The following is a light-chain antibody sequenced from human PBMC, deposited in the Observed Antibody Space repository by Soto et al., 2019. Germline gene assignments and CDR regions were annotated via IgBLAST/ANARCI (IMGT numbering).Light chain of an antibody. V-gene: IGKV3-15*01. CDR3: QHHKNSPPLT. J-gene: IGKJ4*01. Sequence: EIVMTQSPATLSVSPGERATLSCRASHSVSSNLAWYQQKPGHAPRRLIYGASTRATGIPARFSGSGSGTAFYLATSSLPSEASAVYYRQHHKNSPPLTLAGGTKLEIK. CDR2: GAS. CDR1: HSVSSN.